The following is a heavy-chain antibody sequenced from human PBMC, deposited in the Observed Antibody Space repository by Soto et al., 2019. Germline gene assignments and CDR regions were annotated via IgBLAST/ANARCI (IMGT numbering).Heavy chain of an antibody. CDR3: ARENWTEDYEGFIDF. V-gene: IGHV4-34*02. Sequence: QVQLQQWGAGLLKPSETLSVTCAVYGGSLSGYFWSWIRQPPGRGLEWIGEISRGGDTNYNSSLKSRLSISVDTSKNQFFLNLKSVTAADTAVYFCARENWTEDYEGFIDFWGQGTLVTVSS. CDR1: GGSLSGYF. J-gene: IGHJ4*02. D-gene: IGHD3-22*01. CDR2: ISRGGDT.